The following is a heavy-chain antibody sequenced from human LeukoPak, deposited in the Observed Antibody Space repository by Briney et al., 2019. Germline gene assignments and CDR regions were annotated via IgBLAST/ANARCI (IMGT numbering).Heavy chain of an antibody. CDR1: GFTFTDYY. CDR2: ISSSGTTI. D-gene: IGHD3-22*01. Sequence: GGSLRLSCAASGFTFTDYYMSWIRQAPGKGLEWVSYISSSGTTIFYADSVKGRFTISRDNAKNSLYLQMNSLRAEDTAVYYCARGAMTVVVGAFDIWGQGTMLTVSS. CDR3: ARGAMTVVVGAFDI. J-gene: IGHJ3*02. V-gene: IGHV3-11*01.